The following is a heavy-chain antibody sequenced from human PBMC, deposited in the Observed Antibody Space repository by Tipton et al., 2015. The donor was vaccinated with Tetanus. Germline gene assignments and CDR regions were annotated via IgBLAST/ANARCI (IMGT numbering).Heavy chain of an antibody. CDR2: SWYDGTDK. CDR3: AREADCSGGSCFSGDFDT. Sequence: SGFIFSSYGIHWVRQAPGKGLEWLAVSWYDGTDKYYADSVKGRFTISRNNSKNTLYLQMNSLRAEDTALYYCAREADCSGGSCFSGDFDTWGQGTQVTVSS. D-gene: IGHD2-15*01. V-gene: IGHV3-33*01. J-gene: IGHJ4*02. CDR1: GFIFSSYG.